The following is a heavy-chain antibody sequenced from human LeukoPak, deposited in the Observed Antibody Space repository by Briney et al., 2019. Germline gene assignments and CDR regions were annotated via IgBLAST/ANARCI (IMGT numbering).Heavy chain of an antibody. V-gene: IGHV3-23*01. J-gene: IGHJ4*02. Sequence: GGSLRLSCAVSGLTFSNFAMTWVRQAPGKGLEWVASISGSGGSTYYAASVKGRFTLSRDNSQNTLFLRMTSLRVEDTATYFCASNQMTTRGGLAYWGQGTLVTVSS. D-gene: IGHD1-14*01. CDR2: ISGSGGST. CDR1: GLTFSNFA. CDR3: ASNQMTTRGGLAY.